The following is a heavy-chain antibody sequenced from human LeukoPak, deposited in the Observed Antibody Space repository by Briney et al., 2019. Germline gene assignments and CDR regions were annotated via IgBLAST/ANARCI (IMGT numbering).Heavy chain of an antibody. CDR2: INHSGNT. CDR1: GGSFSGYY. V-gene: IGHV4-34*01. Sequence: MPSETLSLTCAVYGGSFSGYYWSWIRQSPGKGLEWIGEINHSGNTNYNPSLKSRVTISVDTSKNQFSLKLSSVTAADTAMYYCARALKVYDILTGSSYYYMDVWGKGTTVTISS. J-gene: IGHJ6*03. D-gene: IGHD3-9*01. CDR3: ARALKVYDILTGSSYYYMDV.